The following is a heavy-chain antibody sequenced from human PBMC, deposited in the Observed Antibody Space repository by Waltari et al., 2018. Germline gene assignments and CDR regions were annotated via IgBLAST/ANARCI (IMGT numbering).Heavy chain of an antibody. Sequence: EVQLVQSGAEVKKPGATVKISCKVSGYTFTDYYMHWVQQAPGKGLEGMGLCVPEDGETIYAEQFQGRVTITADTSTDTAYMELSSLRSEDTAVYYCATVVKGIAVAGLVYWGQGTLVTVSS. J-gene: IGHJ4*02. V-gene: IGHV1-69-2*01. CDR1: GYTFTDYY. CDR2: CVPEDGET. D-gene: IGHD6-19*01. CDR3: ATVVKGIAVAGLVY.